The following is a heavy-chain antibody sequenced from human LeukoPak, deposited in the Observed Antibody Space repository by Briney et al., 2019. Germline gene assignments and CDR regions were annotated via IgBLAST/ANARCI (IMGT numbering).Heavy chain of an antibody. Sequence: GGSLRLSCAVSGITLSNYGMSWVRQAPGKGLEWVAGISDSGGSTNYADSVKDRFTISRDNPKNTLYLQMSSLRAEDTAVYFCAKRGVVIRVILVGFHKEAYYFDSWGQGALVTVSS. J-gene: IGHJ4*02. D-gene: IGHD3-22*01. CDR3: AKRGVVIRVILVGFHKEAYYFDS. V-gene: IGHV3-23*01. CDR1: GITLSNYG. CDR2: ISDSGGST.